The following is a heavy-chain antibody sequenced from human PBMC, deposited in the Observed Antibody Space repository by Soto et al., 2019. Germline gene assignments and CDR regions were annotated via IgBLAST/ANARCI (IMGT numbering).Heavy chain of an antibody. CDR1: GDSISSSSLY. J-gene: IGHJ1*01. Sequence: QLQLQESGPGLVKPSETVSLTCTVSGDSISSSSLYWGWIRQPPGKGLEWIGSISNSGKTYYSPSLESRVTISVDTSKSQFSLTLSSVTAAETAVYYCARHGSNSGSYSEYFQYWGQGTLVAVSS. CDR3: ARHGSNSGSYSEYFQY. D-gene: IGHD1-26*01. CDR2: ISNSGKT. V-gene: IGHV4-39*01.